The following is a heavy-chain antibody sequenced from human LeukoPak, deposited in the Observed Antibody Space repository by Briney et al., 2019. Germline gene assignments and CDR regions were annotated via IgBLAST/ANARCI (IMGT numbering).Heavy chain of an antibody. CDR2: ISSSSYI. V-gene: IGHV3-21*01. Sequence: GGSLRLSCAASGFTFSSYSMNWVRQAPGKGLEWVSSISSSSYIYYADSVKGRFTISRDHAKYSLYLQMNSLRAEDTAVYYCARGGPLDASGSDAFDIWGQGTMVTVSS. CDR1: GFTFSSYS. J-gene: IGHJ3*02. D-gene: IGHD6-19*01. CDR3: ARGGPLDASGSDAFDI.